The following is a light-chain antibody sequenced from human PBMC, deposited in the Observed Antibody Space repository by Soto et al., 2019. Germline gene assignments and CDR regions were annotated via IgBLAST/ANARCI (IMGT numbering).Light chain of an antibody. CDR2: GAS. Sequence: EVVMTQSPATLSVSPGVRATLSCRASQSVNANLAWYQQKPGQAPRLLIHGASNRATGIPARFSGSGFGTEFILTISSLQSEDFAVYYCQKYNTWLWTFGQGTKVEI. V-gene: IGKV3-15*01. J-gene: IGKJ1*01. CDR1: QSVNAN. CDR3: QKYNTWLWT.